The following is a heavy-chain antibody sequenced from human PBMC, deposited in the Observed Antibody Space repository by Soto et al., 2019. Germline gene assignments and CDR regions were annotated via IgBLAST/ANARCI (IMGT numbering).Heavy chain of an antibody. Sequence: QVQLVQSGAELKKPGSSVRVSCQASGGTFSSYSVNWVRQAPGQGLEWMGGIIPIFPTADHAQRFQGRVTITADKSTNTAYMELSSLRSDDTAMYYCARDTRKELWTDGLNSMDVWGQGTAVTV. CDR1: GGTFSSYS. CDR2: IIPIFPTA. V-gene: IGHV1-69*14. J-gene: IGHJ6*02. D-gene: IGHD3-16*01. CDR3: ARDTRKELWTDGLNSMDV.